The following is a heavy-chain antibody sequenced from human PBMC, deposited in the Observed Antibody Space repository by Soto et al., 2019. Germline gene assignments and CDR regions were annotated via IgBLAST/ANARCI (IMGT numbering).Heavy chain of an antibody. CDR2: ISYDGSNK. J-gene: IGHJ4*02. CDR3: AKEDSSGWSYYFDY. CDR1: GFTFSSYG. Sequence: QVQLVESGGGVVQPGRSLRLSCAASGFTFSSYGMHWVRRAPGKGLEWVAVISYDGSNKYYADSVKGRFTISRDNSKNTLYLQMNSLRAEDTAVYYCAKEDSSGWSYYFDYWGQGTLVTVSS. D-gene: IGHD6-19*01. V-gene: IGHV3-30*18.